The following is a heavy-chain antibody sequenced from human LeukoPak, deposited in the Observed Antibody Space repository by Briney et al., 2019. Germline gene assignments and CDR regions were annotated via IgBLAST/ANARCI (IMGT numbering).Heavy chain of an antibody. V-gene: IGHV3-21*01. J-gene: IGHJ4*02. CDR2: ISSSSSYI. CDR3: AGALRYFDWLLSFDY. Sequence: PGGSLRLSCAASGFTFSSYSMNWVRQAPGKGLEWVSSISSSSSYIYYADSVKGRFTISRDNAKNSLYLQMNSLRAEDTAVYYCAGALRYFDWLLSFDYWGQGTLVTVSS. CDR1: GFTFSSYS. D-gene: IGHD3-9*01.